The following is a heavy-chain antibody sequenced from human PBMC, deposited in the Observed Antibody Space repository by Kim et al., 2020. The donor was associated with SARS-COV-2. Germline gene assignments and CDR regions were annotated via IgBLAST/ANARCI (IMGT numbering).Heavy chain of an antibody. D-gene: IGHD5-18*01. CDR1: GGSITSGGYC. Sequence: SETLSLTCTVSGGSITSGGYCWTWIRQHPGKGLEWIGYIYYGGSTYYSPSLKSRITISVDTSKNQFSLKLSSVTAADTAVYYCASSPPSPSGYNYGYRDAFDIWGQGTMVTVSS. CDR3: ASSPPSPSGYNYGYRDAFDI. J-gene: IGHJ3*02. V-gene: IGHV4-31*03. CDR2: IYYGGST.